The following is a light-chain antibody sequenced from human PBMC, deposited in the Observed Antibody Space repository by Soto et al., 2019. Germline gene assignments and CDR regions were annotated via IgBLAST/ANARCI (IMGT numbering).Light chain of an antibody. V-gene: IGLV2-14*01. Sequence: QSVLTQPASVSGSPGQSITISCTGTSSDVGGYNYVSWYQQYPGKAPKLMIYDVSNRPSGVSNRFSGSKSGNTASLTISGLQAEDEADYYCTSYTSSSTLYVFGTGTKDTVL. CDR3: TSYTSSSTLYV. J-gene: IGLJ1*01. CDR1: SSDVGGYNY. CDR2: DVS.